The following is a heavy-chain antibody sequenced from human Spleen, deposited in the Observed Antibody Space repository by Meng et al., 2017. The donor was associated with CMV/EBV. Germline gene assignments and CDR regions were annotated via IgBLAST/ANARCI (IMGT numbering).Heavy chain of an antibody. CDR1: GGSFSGYY. D-gene: IGHD1-26*01. CDR3: ARHPGSYYYYATDV. J-gene: IGHJ6*02. Sequence: GSLRLSCAVYGGSFSGYYWSWIRQPPGKGLEWIGEINHSGSTNYNPSLKSRVTISADTSKNQFSLKLSSVTAADTAVYYCARHPGSYYYYATDVWGQGTTVTVSS. V-gene: IGHV4-34*01. CDR2: INHSGST.